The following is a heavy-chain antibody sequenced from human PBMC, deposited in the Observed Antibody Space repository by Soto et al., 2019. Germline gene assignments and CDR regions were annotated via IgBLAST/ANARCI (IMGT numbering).Heavy chain of an antibody. CDR3: AREAYDTSSYSFDS. J-gene: IGHJ4*02. CDR1: GDSVSSDNVA. Sequence: SQTLSLTCAISGDSVSSDNVAWNWIRQSPSRGLEWLGRTYYRSKWYNDYILSVKSRVTTNPDTSKNQLSLQLNSVTPEDTAVYYCAREAYDTSSYSFDSWGPGILVTVSS. CDR2: TYYRSKWYN. D-gene: IGHD3-22*01. V-gene: IGHV6-1*01.